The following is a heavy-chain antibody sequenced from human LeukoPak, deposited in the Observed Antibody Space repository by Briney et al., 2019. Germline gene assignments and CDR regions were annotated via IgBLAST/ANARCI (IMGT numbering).Heavy chain of an antibody. J-gene: IGHJ5*02. CDR3: ARARDYMATAFNWFDP. D-gene: IGHD5-12*01. Sequence: GASVKVSCKASGYTFTGYYMHWVRQAPGQGLEWMGWINPNSGGTNYAQKFQGRVTMTRDTSISTAYMELSRLRSDDTAVYYCARARDYMATAFNWFDPWGQGTLVTVSS. CDR1: GYTFTGYY. CDR2: INPNSGGT. V-gene: IGHV1-2*02.